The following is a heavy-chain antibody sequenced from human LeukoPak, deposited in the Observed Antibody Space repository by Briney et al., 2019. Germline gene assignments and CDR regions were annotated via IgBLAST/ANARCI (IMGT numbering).Heavy chain of an antibody. J-gene: IGHJ4*02. D-gene: IGHD2-15*01. CDR3: ALDSN. CDR2: IRNDGSNE. Sequence: GGSLRLSCAASGFTFSNYGMHWVRQAPGKGLEWVAFIRNDGSNEYYADSVKGRFTISRDNSKNTGYLEMNSLRGEDTAVYYCALDSNWGQGTLVTVSS. V-gene: IGHV3-30*02. CDR1: GFTFSNYG.